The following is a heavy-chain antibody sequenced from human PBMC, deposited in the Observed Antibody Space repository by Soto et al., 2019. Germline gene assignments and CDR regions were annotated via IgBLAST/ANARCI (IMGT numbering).Heavy chain of an antibody. CDR2: VRGNSYGA. Sequence: GGSLRLSCAASGFMFENYAMIWVRQSPGKGLEWVATVRGNSYGAYYADSVRGRFIISRDNSKNTMSLRLNSLRDDDTAIYYCAKGKSENGVDWLDPWGPGTLVTVSS. CDR1: GFMFENYA. V-gene: IGHV3-23*01. D-gene: IGHD2-8*01. J-gene: IGHJ5*02. CDR3: AKGKSENGVDWLDP.